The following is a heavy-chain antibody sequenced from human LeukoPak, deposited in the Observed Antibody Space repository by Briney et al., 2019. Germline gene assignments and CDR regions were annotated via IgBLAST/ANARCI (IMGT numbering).Heavy chain of an antibody. CDR3: ARAIDTRYNYYKVDV. Sequence: SQTLSLPYALSGDSVHSNRPACNWIRQSPSRGLEWLGRTYYRSKWYNDYAVSVKSRITINPDASKHQFSLQLNSVTPEDTAVYYCARAIDTRYNYYKVDVWGQGTTVTVSS. CDR1: GDSVHSNRPA. CDR2: TYYRSKWYN. D-gene: IGHD1-20*01. J-gene: IGHJ6*02. V-gene: IGHV6-1*01.